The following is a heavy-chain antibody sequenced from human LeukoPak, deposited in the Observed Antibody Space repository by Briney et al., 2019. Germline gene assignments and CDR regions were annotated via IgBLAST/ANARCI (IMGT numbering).Heavy chain of an antibody. V-gene: IGHV1-24*01. CDR3: ATGRGANWFDP. CDR1: GYTLTELS. D-gene: IGHD1-26*01. J-gene: IGHJ5*02. CDR2: FDHEDGET. Sequence: ASVKVSCKVSGYTLTELSMHWVRQAPGKGLEWMGGFDHEDGETIYAQEFRGRVTITTDTSASTAYMELSSLRSEDMAVYYCATGRGANWFDPWGQGTLVTVSS.